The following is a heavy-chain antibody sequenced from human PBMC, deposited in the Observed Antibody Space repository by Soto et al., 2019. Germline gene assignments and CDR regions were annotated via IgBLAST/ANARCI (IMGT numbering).Heavy chain of an antibody. CDR1: GYTFTSYY. J-gene: IGHJ6*02. Sequence: GASVKVSCKASGYTFTSYYMHWVRQAPGQGLEWMGIINPSGGSTSYAQKFQGRVTMTRDTSTSTVYMELSSLRSEDTAVYYCARDGVELRLENYYYGMDVWGQGTTVTVS. V-gene: IGHV1-46*01. CDR2: INPSGGST. D-gene: IGHD1-7*01. CDR3: ARDGVELRLENYYYGMDV.